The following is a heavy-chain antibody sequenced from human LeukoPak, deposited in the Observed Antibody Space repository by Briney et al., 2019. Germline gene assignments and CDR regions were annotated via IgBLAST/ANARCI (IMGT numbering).Heavy chain of an antibody. CDR3: AASGGSYWS. Sequence: PGGSLRLSCAASGFTFSSYSMNWVRQAPGKGLEWVSAISGSGGSTYYADSVKGRFTISRENSKNTLYLQMNSLRAEDTAVYYCAASGGSYWSWGQGTLVTVSS. CDR2: ISGSGGST. CDR1: GFTFSSYS. J-gene: IGHJ5*02. D-gene: IGHD1-26*01. V-gene: IGHV3-23*01.